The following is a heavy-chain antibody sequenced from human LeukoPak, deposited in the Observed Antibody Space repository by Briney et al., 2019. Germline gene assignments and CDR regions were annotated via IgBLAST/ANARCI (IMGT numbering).Heavy chain of an antibody. CDR2: IGGSGTRT. J-gene: IGHJ4*02. CDR3: ARDAFRKGYSSGWYSYSFDY. D-gene: IGHD6-19*01. CDR1: GFTFTTYG. Sequence: GGSLGLSCSASGFTFTTYGMNWVRQAPGKGLEWVSGIGGSGTRTYYADPVKGRFTISRDNSKNTLYLQMNSLRPEDTAVYFCARDAFRKGYSSGWYSYSFDYWGQGTLVTVSS. V-gene: IGHV3-23*01.